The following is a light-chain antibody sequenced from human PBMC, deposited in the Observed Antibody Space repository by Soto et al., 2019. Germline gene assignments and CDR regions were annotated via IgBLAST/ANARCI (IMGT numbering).Light chain of an antibody. J-gene: IGLJ1*01. V-gene: IGLV2-8*01. CDR1: SNDVGNYNY. CDR2: EVN. Sequence: QSALTQPPSASGSPGQSVTISCTGTSNDVGNYNYVSWYQQHPGKAPKLMIYEVNKLPSGVPDRFSGSMSGNTASLTVSGLQAEDEADDYCSSFAVSNSFVFGTGTKVTVL. CDR3: SSFAVSNSFV.